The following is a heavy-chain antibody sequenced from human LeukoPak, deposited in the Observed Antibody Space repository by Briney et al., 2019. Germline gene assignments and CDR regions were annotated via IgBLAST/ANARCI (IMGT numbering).Heavy chain of an antibody. CDR1: GFTFNGYG. D-gene: IGHD2/OR15-2a*01. Sequence: GGSLLLSCAASGFTFNGYGMNWGRQAPGKGREGVAIIWYDGSSKYYADSVKGRFAISRDDYKNTVYLQMNSLRAEDTAVYYCAKDRAKIVEAAGYYYGMDVWGQGTTVTVSS. CDR2: IWYDGSSK. J-gene: IGHJ6*02. V-gene: IGHV3-33*06. CDR3: AKDRAKIVEAAGYYYGMDV.